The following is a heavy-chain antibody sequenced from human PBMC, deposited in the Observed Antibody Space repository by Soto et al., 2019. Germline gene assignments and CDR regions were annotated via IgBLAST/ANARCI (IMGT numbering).Heavy chain of an antibody. J-gene: IGHJ4*02. CDR3: AHMYYYDGSRYSPTSDY. D-gene: IGHD3-22*01. CDR1: GFSLSSSGMS. V-gene: IGHV2-5*01. CDR2: VYWNDDK. Sequence: SGPTLVNPTQTLTLTCTFSGFSLSSSGMSVGWFRQAPGKAPEWLSLVYWNDDKRYSPSLKSRLTISKDTSTNQVVLTMTNMDSVDTGTYYCAHMYYYDGSRYSPTSDYWGQGTLVTLSS.